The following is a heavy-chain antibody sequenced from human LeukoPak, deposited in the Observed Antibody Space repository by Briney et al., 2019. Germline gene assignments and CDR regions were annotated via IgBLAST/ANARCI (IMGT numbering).Heavy chain of an antibody. CDR1: GVSISSGSYY. CDR2: IYYSGST. V-gene: IGHV4-61*01. D-gene: IGHD2-15*01. CDR3: ARVGCSGGSCHPDY. Sequence: PSETLSLTCTVSGVSISSGSYYWSWIRQPPGKGLEWIGYIYYSGSTNYNPSLKSRVTISVDTSKNQFSLKLSSVTAADTAVYYCARVGCSGGSCHPDYWGQGTLVTVSS. J-gene: IGHJ4*02.